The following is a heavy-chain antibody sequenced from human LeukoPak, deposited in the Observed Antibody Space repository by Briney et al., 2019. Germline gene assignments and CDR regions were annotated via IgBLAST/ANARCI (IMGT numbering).Heavy chain of an antibody. V-gene: IGHV4-59*01. CDR3: ARDQGNYYDGWFDP. J-gene: IGHJ5*02. CDR1: GGSISSYY. Sequence: SETLSLTCTVSGGSISSYYWSWIRQPPGKGLEWIGYIYYSGSTNYNPSLKSRVTISVDTSKNQFSLKLGSVTAADTAVYYCARDQGNYYDGWFDPWGQGTLVTVSS. CDR2: IYYSGST. D-gene: IGHD3-22*01.